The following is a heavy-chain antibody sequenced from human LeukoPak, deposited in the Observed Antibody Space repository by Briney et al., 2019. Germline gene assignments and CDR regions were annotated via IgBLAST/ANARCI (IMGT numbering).Heavy chain of an antibody. D-gene: IGHD1-26*01. CDR3: ARTLVGAYYFDY. CDR1: GFTLSSYI. CDR2: ISYDGSNK. V-gene: IGHV3-30-3*01. Sequence: GGSLRLSCAASGFTLSSYIMYWVRQAPGKGLEWVGVISYDGSNKYYADSVKGRFTISRDNSKNTLHLQMNSLRAEDTAVYYGARTLVGAYYFDYWGQGTLVTVSS. J-gene: IGHJ4*02.